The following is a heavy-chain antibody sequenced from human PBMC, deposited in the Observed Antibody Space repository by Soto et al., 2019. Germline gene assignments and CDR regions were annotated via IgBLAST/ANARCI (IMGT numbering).Heavy chain of an antibody. D-gene: IGHD1-26*01. J-gene: IGHJ4*02. V-gene: IGHV4-28*01. CDR2: IYYSGTT. CDR3: ARREIQVPIDY. CDR1: GYSISSSNW. Sequence: PSETLSLTYAVSGYSISSSNWWGWIRQPPGKGLEWIGYIYYSGTTYYNQSLKSRVTMSVDTTKKQFYLKLTSVTEVDTAVYYCARREIQVPIDYWGPGTLVTVSS.